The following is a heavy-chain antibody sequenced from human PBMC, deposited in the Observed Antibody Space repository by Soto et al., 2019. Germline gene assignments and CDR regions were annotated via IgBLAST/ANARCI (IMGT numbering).Heavy chain of an antibody. D-gene: IGHD3-22*01. Sequence: GSLRLACAASGXTLSSYCMSWVHQAPGKGLEWVANIKQDGSEKYYVDSVKGRFTISRDNAKNSLYLQMNSMRAEDTAVYYCARDPPLYDSSGYFDYWGQGTLVTVSS. V-gene: IGHV3-7*03. CDR2: IKQDGSEK. CDR1: GXTLSSYC. J-gene: IGHJ4*02. CDR3: ARDPPLYDSSGYFDY.